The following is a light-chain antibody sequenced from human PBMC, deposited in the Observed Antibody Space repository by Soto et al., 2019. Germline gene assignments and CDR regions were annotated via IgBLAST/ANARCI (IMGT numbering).Light chain of an antibody. CDR1: SSNIRSDT. CDR2: TTN. Sequence: QSVLTQPPSASGTPGQRVTISCSGSSSNIRSDTVNWYQQFPGAAPKLLIYTTNQRSSGVPDRFSGSKSGTSASLAISGLQSEDEADYYCAAWDDSLNGVVFGGGTKVTVL. J-gene: IGLJ2*01. CDR3: AAWDDSLNGVV. V-gene: IGLV1-44*01.